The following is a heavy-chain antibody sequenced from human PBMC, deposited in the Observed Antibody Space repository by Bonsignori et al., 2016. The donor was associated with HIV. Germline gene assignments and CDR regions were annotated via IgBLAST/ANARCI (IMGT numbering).Heavy chain of an antibody. CDR1: GFSITTGYY. CDR2: IYHSGIT. J-gene: IGHJ4*02. CDR3: ARDAVGATAIDY. D-gene: IGHD1-26*01. Sequence: QVVMQESGPGLVKPSETLSLTCGVSGFSITTGYYWGWIRQPPGKGLEWIGNIYHSGITHYSSSLKSRITISVDTSKNQFSLNLRSVTAADTAVYYCARDAVGATAIDYWGQGILVTVSS. V-gene: IGHV4-38-2*02.